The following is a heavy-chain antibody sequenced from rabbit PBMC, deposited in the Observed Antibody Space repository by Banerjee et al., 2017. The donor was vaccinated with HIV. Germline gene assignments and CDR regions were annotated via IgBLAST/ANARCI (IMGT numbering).Heavy chain of an antibody. J-gene: IGHJ6*01. CDR3: AREPGNAYSDL. D-gene: IGHD6-1*01. CDR2: IYAGSSGST. CDR1: GFSFSNRYH. Sequence: QSLEESGGDLVKPGASLTLTCTASGFSFSNRYHMCWVRQAPGKGLEWIACIYAGSSGSTVYATWAKGRFTISRSTSLNTVDLKMTSLTAADTATYFCAREPGNAYSDLWGQGTLVTVS. V-gene: IGHV1S40*01.